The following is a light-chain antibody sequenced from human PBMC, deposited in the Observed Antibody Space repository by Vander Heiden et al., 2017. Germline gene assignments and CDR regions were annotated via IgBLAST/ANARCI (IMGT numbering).Light chain of an antibody. CDR2: EDS. V-gene: IGLV2-23*01. J-gene: IGLJ2*01. Sequence: QSALTQPASVSGSPGQSITISCTGTSSNVGSFNLVSWYQQYPGKAPKLMIYEDSQRPSGVSNRFSGSKSGNTASLTISGLQAEDKADYYCCSYAGSSTFRVIFGGGTKLTVL. CDR1: SSNVGSFNL. CDR3: CSYAGSSTFRVI.